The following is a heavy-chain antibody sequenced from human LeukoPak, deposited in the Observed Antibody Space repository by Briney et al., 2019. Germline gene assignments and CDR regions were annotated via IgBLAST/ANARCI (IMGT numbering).Heavy chain of an antibody. J-gene: IGHJ5*02. CDR1: GGTFTNYA. D-gene: IGHD3-9*01. CDR3: ARAVDDDLAGYYWGDWFDP. V-gene: IGHV1-69*04. CDR2: IIVTLGTP. Sequence: GALLKVSCKATGGTFTNYAVSWVRQAPGQGLEWMGRIIVTLGTPNYAQKFQGRVAITADKSTSTAYMELSSLRSEDTAVYYCARAVDDDLAGYYWGDWFDPWGQGTLVTVSS.